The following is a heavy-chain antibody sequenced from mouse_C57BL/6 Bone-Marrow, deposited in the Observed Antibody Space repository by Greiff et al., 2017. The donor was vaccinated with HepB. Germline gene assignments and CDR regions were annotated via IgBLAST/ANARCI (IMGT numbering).Heavy chain of an antibody. D-gene: IGHD1-1*01. J-gene: IGHJ4*01. Sequence: DVQLQESGPGLVKPSQSLSLTCSVTGYSITSGYYWNWIRQFPGNKLEWMGYISYDGSNNYNPSLKNRISITRDTSKNQFFLKLNSVTTEDTATYYCARTGSITTVVEDYAMDYWGQGTSVTVSS. CDR3: ARTGSITTVVEDYAMDY. V-gene: IGHV3-6*01. CDR2: ISYDGSN. CDR1: GYSITSGYY.